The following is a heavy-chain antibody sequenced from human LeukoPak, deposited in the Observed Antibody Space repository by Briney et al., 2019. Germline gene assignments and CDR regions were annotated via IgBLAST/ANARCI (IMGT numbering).Heavy chain of an antibody. D-gene: IGHD3-9*01. J-gene: IGHJ4*02. V-gene: IGHV3-23*01. CDR1: GFTFSNYA. CDR3: AKTYYDILTGYYMPYYFDY. CDR2: ISGSGGST. Sequence: GGSLRLSCAASGFTFSNYAMNWVRQAPGKGLEWVSAISGSGGSTYYADSVKGRFTISRDNSKNTLYLQMNSLRAEDTAVYYCAKTYYDILTGYYMPYYFDYWGQGTLVTVSS.